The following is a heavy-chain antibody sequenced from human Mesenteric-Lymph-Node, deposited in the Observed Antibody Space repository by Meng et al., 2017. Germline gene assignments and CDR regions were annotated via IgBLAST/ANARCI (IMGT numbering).Heavy chain of an antibody. V-gene: IGHV4-59*12. Sequence: GSLRLSCTVSGGSISSYYWSWIRQPPGKGLEWIGSIYHSGSTYYNPSLKSRVTISVDTSKNQFSLKLSSVTAADTAVYYCARDKTNVVVVAAPYGMDVWGQGTTVTVSS. CDR3: ARDKTNVVVVAAPYGMDV. J-gene: IGHJ6*02. CDR1: GGSISSYY. CDR2: IYHSGST. D-gene: IGHD2-15*01.